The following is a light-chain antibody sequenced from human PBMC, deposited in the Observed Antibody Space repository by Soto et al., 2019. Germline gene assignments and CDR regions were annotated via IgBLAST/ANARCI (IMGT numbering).Light chain of an antibody. V-gene: IGLV1-40*01. CDR1: SSNIGAGYD. CDR2: GNS. CDR3: QSYHSSLSGYV. J-gene: IGLJ1*01. Sequence: QSVLTQPPSESGAPGQRVTISCTGSSSNIGAGYDVHWYQQLPGTAPKLLIYGNSNRPSGVPDRFSGSKSGTSASLAITGLQAEDEADYYCQSYHSSLSGYVFGTGTKVTVL.